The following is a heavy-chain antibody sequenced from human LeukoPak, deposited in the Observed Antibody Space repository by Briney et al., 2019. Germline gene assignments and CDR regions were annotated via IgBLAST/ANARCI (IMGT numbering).Heavy chain of an antibody. V-gene: IGHV3-23*01. CDR3: AKFGLAGSGRYHDAFDI. J-gene: IGHJ3*02. Sequence: GSLRLSCAASGFTFSSYGMTWVRQAPGKGLEWVSAISGSGGSTYYADSVKGRSTISRDNSKNTLYLQMNSLRAEDTAVYYCAKFGLAGSGRYHDAFDIWGQGTMVTVSS. CDR1: GFTFSSYG. D-gene: IGHD3-10*01. CDR2: ISGSGGST.